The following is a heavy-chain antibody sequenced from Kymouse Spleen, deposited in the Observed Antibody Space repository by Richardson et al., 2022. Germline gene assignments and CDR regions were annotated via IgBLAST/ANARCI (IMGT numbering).Heavy chain of an antibody. CDR3: ARANWDYYFDY. CDR1: GGSFSGYY. J-gene: IGHJ4*02. CDR2: INHSGST. Sequence: QVQLQQWGAGLLKPSETLSLTCAVYGGSFSGYYWSWIRQPPGKGLEWIGEINHSGSTNYNPSLKSRVTISVDTSKNQFSLKLSSVTAADTAVYYCARANWDYYFDYWGQGTLVTVSS. V-gene: IGHV4-34*01. D-gene: IGHD7-27*02.